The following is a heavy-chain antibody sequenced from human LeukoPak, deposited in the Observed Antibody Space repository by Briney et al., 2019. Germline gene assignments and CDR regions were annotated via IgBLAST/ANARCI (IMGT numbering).Heavy chain of an antibody. V-gene: IGHV1-18*01. J-gene: IGHJ4*02. CDR3: ARGGGTRVYYFDY. CDR1: GYTFTNFG. Sequence: ASVNVSCKASGYTFTNFGVAWVRQAPGQGLEWMAWISAYNGNPNYAQKFQGRVTMTTDTSTSTAYMELRNLTSDETAVYFCARGGGTRVYYFDYWGQGTLVTVSS. CDR2: ISAYNGNP. D-gene: IGHD1-1*01.